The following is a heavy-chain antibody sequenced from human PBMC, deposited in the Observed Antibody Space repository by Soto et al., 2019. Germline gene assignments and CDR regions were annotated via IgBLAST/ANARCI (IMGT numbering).Heavy chain of an antibody. Sequence: GGSLRLSCSASGFTFSSYAMHWVRQAPGKGLEYVSAISSNGGSTYYADSVRGRFTISRDNSKNTLYLQMSSLSAEDTAVYYCVKGRPLRGRVFYFDYWGQGTLVTVSS. CDR1: GFTFSSYA. CDR2: ISSNGGST. D-gene: IGHD1-26*01. J-gene: IGHJ4*02. CDR3: VKGRPLRGRVFYFDY. V-gene: IGHV3-64D*06.